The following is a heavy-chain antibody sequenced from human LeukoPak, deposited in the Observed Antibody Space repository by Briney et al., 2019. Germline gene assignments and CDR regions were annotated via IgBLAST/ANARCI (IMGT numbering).Heavy chain of an antibody. CDR1: GGSISSYY. J-gene: IGHJ5*02. V-gene: IGHV4-4*09. Sequence: SETLSLTCTVSGGSISSYYWSWIRQPPGKGQEWIGYIYTSGSTNYNPSLKSRVTISVDTSKNQLSLKLSSVTAADTAVYYCARPLRSGWFDPWGQGTLVTVSS. CDR3: ARPLRSGWFDP. CDR2: IYTSGST. D-gene: IGHD3-10*01.